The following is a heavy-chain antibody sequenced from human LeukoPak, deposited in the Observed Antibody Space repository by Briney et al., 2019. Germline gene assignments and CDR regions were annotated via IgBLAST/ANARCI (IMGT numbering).Heavy chain of an antibody. V-gene: IGHV4-34*01. J-gene: IGHJ4*02. CDR2: INHSGST. CDR1: GGSFSGYY. Sequence: SETLSLTCAVYGGSFSGYYWSWIRQPPGKGLEWIGEINHSGSTNYNPSLKSRVTISVDTFKNQFSLKLSSVTPADTAVYYCARGTPQTNWGQGTLVTVSS. CDR3: ARGTPQTN.